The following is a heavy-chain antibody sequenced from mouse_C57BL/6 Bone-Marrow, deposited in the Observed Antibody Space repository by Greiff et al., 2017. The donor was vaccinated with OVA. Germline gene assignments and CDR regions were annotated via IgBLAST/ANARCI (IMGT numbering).Heavy chain of an antibody. CDR1: GYTFTSYW. D-gene: IGHD2-3*01. Sequence: VQLKQPGAELVKPGASVKMSCKASGYTFTSYWITWVKQRPGQGLEWIGDIYPGSGSTNYNEKFKSKATLTVDTSSSTAYMQLSSLTSEDSAVDYCARDDGYYWYFDVWGTGTTVTVSS. J-gene: IGHJ1*03. CDR3: ARDDGYYWYFDV. V-gene: IGHV1-55*01. CDR2: IYPGSGST.